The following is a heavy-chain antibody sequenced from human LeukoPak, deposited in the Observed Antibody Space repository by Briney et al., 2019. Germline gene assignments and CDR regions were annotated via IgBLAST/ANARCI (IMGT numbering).Heavy chain of an antibody. CDR1: GYTFTGYY. J-gene: IGHJ6*02. CDR3: AREGCSSTSCHYYYYGMDV. V-gene: IGHV1-2*02. Sequence: GASVKVSCKASGYTFTGYYMHWVRQAPGQGLEWMGWISPNSGGTHSTQKFQGRVTMTRDTSISTAYMELSRLRSDDTAVYYCAREGCSSTSCHYYYYGMDVWGQGTTVTVSS. D-gene: IGHD2-2*01. CDR2: ISPNSGGT.